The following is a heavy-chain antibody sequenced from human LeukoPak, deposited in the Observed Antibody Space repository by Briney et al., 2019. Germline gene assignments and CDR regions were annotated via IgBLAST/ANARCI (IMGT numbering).Heavy chain of an antibody. D-gene: IGHD1-26*01. V-gene: IGHV3-30*02. CDR3: ARVQVWDNYLDY. Sequence: GGSLRLSCAASGFTFSSYGMHWVRQAPGKGLGWVAFIRYDGSNKYYADSVKGRFTISRDNSKNTLYLQMNSLRAEDTAVYYCARVQVWDNYLDYWGQGTLVTVSS. J-gene: IGHJ4*02. CDR2: IRYDGSNK. CDR1: GFTFSSYG.